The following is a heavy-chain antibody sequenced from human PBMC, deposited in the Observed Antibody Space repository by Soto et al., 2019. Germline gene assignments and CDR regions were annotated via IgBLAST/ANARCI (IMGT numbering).Heavy chain of an antibody. CDR2: IKADGREK. Sequence: EVHLVESGGGLVQPGGSLSLSCAGSGFTFSIHWMNWVRQAPGKGLGCVANIKADGREKYYVDSVKGRFTSSRDNAKNSLYLQMNGLRAEETDVYYCARARGVDSWGQGPLVALSS. V-gene: IGHV3-7*03. J-gene: IGHJ5*01. D-gene: IGHD3-16*01. CDR1: GFTFSIHW. CDR3: ARARGVDS.